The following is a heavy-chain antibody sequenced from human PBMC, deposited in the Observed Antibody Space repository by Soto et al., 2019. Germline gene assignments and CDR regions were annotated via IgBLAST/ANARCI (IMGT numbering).Heavy chain of an antibody. CDR2: ISWNSGSI. CDR3: AKAGDTAMVKVHYFDY. Sequence: PGGSLRLCCAASGFTFDDYAMHWVRQAPGKGLEWVSGISWNSGSIGYADSVKGRFTISRDNAKNSLYLQMNSLRAEDTALYYCAKAGDTAMVKVHYFDYWGQGTLVTVSS. D-gene: IGHD5-18*01. CDR1: GFTFDDYA. J-gene: IGHJ4*02. V-gene: IGHV3-9*01.